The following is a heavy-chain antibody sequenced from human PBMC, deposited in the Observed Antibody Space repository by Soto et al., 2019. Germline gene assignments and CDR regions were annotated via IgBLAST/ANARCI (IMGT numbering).Heavy chain of an antibody. Sequence: ASVKVSCKASGYIFSSHCMHWVRQAPGQGLEWMGLINPSGTSTIYAQKLQGRITMTRDPSTSTDYMELSSLRSEDTAVYYCARDNSWDYGSGLMAWWFDPWGQGTLVTVSS. CDR1: GYIFSSHC. D-gene: IGHD3-10*01. CDR3: ARDNSWDYGSGLMAWWFDP. J-gene: IGHJ5*02. V-gene: IGHV1-46*04. CDR2: INPSGTST.